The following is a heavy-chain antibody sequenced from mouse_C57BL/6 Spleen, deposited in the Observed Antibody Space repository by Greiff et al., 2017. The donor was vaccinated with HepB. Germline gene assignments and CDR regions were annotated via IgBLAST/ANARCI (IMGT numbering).Heavy chain of an antibody. Sequence: EVNVVESGGGLVQPGGSLSLSCAASGFTFTDYYMSWVRQPPGKALEWLGFIRNKANGYTTEYSASVKGRFTISRDNSQSILYLQMNALRAEDSATYYCARSATMVSYYFDYWGQGTTLTVSS. J-gene: IGHJ2*01. V-gene: IGHV7-3*01. CDR3: ARSATMVSYYFDY. D-gene: IGHD2-1*01. CDR1: GFTFTDYY. CDR2: IRNKANGYTT.